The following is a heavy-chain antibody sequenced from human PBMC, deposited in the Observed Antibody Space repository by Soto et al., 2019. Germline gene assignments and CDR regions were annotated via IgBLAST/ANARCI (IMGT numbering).Heavy chain of an antibody. CDR1: GFTFSSYA. Sequence: GGSLRLSCAASGFTFSSYAMSWVRQAPGKGLEWVSAISGSGGSTYYADSVKGRFTISRDNSKNTLYLQMNSLRAEDTAVYYCAKDSHDSSGYYYPWTHWGQGTLVTVSS. CDR2: ISGSGGST. J-gene: IGHJ4*02. V-gene: IGHV3-23*01. D-gene: IGHD3-22*01. CDR3: AKDSHDSSGYYYPWTH.